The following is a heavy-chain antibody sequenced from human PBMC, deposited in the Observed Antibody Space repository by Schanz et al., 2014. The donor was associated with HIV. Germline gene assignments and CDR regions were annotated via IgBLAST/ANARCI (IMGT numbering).Heavy chain of an antibody. CDR1: GFTFNSYA. D-gene: IGHD3-3*01. CDR3: STSGYYPPDL. CDR2: ISGSGIST. J-gene: IGHJ2*01. Sequence: EVQLLESGGGLVQPGGSLRLSCAASGFTFNSYAMSWVRQTPGKGLEWVSAISGSGISTYYADSVKGRFTISRDNSKNTLYLQVNSLRAEDTAVYYCSTSGYYPPDLWGRGTLVTVSS. V-gene: IGHV3-23*01.